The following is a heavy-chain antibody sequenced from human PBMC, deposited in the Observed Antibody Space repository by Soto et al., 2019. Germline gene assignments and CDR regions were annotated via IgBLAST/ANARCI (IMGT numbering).Heavy chain of an antibody. J-gene: IGHJ4*02. CDR3: ARVRIVGAREIYF. CDR1: GYTFNRHG. V-gene: IGHV1-18*04. CDR2: ISGYNGDI. Sequence: QVHLVQSGGEVKKPGASVKVSCKASGYTFNRHGITWVRQAPGQGLEWMGWISGYNGDINYEQKFQGRVTLSSDTLTSTVYLELKSLRFDDTAVYYCARVRIVGAREIYFWGQGTLVTVSS. D-gene: IGHD1-26*01.